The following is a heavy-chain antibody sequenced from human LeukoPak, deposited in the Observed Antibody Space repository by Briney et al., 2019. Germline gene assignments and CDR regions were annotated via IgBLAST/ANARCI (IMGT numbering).Heavy chain of an antibody. Sequence: SETLSLTCAVYGGSFSGYYWTWIRQPPGKGLEWIGEINHSGSTNYNPSLKSRVTISVDTSKNQFSLKLTSVTAADTAVYYCARKVVPAATPTNWFDPWGQGTLVTVSS. CDR3: ARKVVPAATPTNWFDP. CDR2: INHSGST. CDR1: GGSFSGYY. J-gene: IGHJ5*02. D-gene: IGHD2-2*01. V-gene: IGHV4-34*01.